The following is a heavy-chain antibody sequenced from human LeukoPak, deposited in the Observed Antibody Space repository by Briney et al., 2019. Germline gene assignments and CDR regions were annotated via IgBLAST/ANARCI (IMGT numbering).Heavy chain of an antibody. J-gene: IGHJ4*02. CDR2: ISGSGGST. CDR1: GFTFSSYA. V-gene: IGHV3-23*01. CDR3: AKGGYYYGSGTTSEPYYFDY. D-gene: IGHD3-10*01. Sequence: GGSLRLSGAASGFTFSSYAMSWVRQAPGKGLEWASAISGSGGSTYYAGSVKGRFTISRDNSKNALYLQMNSLRAEDTAVYYCAKGGYYYGSGTTSEPYYFDYWGQGTLVTVSS.